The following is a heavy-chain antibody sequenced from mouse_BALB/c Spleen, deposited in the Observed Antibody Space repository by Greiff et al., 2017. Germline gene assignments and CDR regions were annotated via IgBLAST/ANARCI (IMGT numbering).Heavy chain of an antibody. Sequence: QVHVKQSGAELAKPGASVKMSCKASGYTFTSYWMHWVKQRPGQGLEWIGYINPSTGYTEYNQKFKDKATLTADKSSSTAYMQLSSLTSEDSAVYYCAREEGGARSWFAYWGQGTLVTVSA. CDR1: GYTFTSYW. CDR3: AREEGGARSWFAY. D-gene: IGHD3-1*01. J-gene: IGHJ3*01. V-gene: IGHV1-7*01. CDR2: INPSTGYT.